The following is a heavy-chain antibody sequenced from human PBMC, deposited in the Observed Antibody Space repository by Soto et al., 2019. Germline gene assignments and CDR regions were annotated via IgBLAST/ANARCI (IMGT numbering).Heavy chain of an antibody. Sequence: ASVKVPSKASGYSFTSYAISWVRHSPGPGLEWMGWISAYNGNTNYAQKLQGRVTMITDTSTSTAYMELRSLRSDDTAVYYCARARRWAIVVVVAATYAFEIWGQGTMVTV. CDR2: ISAYNGNT. V-gene: IGHV1-18*01. J-gene: IGHJ3*02. D-gene: IGHD2-15*01. CDR1: GYSFTSYA. CDR3: ARARRWAIVVVVAATYAFEI.